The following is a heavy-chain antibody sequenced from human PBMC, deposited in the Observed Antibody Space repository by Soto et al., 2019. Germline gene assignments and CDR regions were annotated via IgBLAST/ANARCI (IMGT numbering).Heavy chain of an antibody. D-gene: IGHD3-22*01. J-gene: IGHJ3*01. Sequence: HPGGSLRLSCAASGFSFSSYGMEWVRLAPGKGLEWVAATTYDGGIKHYVDSVKGRFTVSRDNSKNTLYLQMNSLRVEDTAVYYYARVYYESRGPTKFRAFDFWGQGTMVTGS. CDR1: GFSFSSYG. CDR3: ARVYYESRGPTKFRAFDF. CDR2: TTYDGGIK. V-gene: IGHV3-30*03.